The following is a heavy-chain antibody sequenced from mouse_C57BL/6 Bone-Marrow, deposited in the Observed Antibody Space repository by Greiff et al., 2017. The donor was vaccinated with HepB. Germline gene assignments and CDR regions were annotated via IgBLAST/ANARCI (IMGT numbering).Heavy chain of an antibody. CDR1: GFTFSSYG. J-gene: IGHJ1*03. V-gene: IGHV5-6*01. CDR2: ISSGGSYT. D-gene: IGHD2-4*01. Sequence: EVQLVESGGDLVKPGGSLKLSCAASGFTFSSYGMSWVRQTPDKRLEWVATISSGGSYTYYPDSVKGRCTISRDNAKNTLYLQMSSLKSEDTAMYYCARDYDYDEGYFDVWGTGTTVTVSS. CDR3: ARDYDYDEGYFDV.